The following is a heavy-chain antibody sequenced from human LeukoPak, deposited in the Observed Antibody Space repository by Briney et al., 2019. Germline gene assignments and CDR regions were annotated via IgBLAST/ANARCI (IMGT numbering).Heavy chain of an antibody. J-gene: IGHJ3*02. CDR1: GFTFSTFA. CDR3: AKGLSYYYDRSGIRGAFDI. Sequence: TGGSLRLSCAASGFTFSTFAMGWVRQAPGKGLEWVSGVSGGESRTYYADSVKGRFTITRDKSKNTLYLQMNSLRAEDTAVYYCAKGLSYYYDRSGIRGAFDIWGQGTMVTVSS. V-gene: IGHV3-23*01. CDR2: VSGGESRT. D-gene: IGHD3-22*01.